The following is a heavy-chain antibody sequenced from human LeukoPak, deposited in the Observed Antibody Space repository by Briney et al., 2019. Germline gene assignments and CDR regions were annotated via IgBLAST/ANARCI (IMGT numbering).Heavy chain of an antibody. D-gene: IGHD6-13*01. J-gene: IGHJ4*02. V-gene: IGHV4-59*01. Sequence: SETLSLTCTVSGGSISSYYWSWIRQPPGKGLEWMGVIYYSGSPNYSPARKSRVNISVDTSKNQYSLKLSSVTAADTAVYYCASYGAKGGYYYDYWGQGTLVTVSS. CDR1: GGSISSYY. CDR3: ASYGAKGGYYYDY. CDR2: IYYSGSP.